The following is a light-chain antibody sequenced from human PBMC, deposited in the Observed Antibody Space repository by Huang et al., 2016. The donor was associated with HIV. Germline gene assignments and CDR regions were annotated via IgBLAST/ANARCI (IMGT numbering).Light chain of an antibody. CDR2: AAS. J-gene: IGKJ1*01. Sequence: EIVMTQSPATLSVSPGERAPLSCRASQSVSSNLAWYQQKPGQAPRLLIYAASTSATGIPARFSGSGSGTEFTLTISSLQSEDFAVYYCQQYNNWPRTFGQGTKVEIK. CDR3: QQYNNWPRT. CDR1: QSVSSN. V-gene: IGKV3-15*01.